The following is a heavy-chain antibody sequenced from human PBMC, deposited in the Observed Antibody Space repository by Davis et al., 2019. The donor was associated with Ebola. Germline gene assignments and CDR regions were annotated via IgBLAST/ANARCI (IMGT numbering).Heavy chain of an antibody. J-gene: IGHJ5*02. Sequence: PSETLSLTCTVSGDSISTSDHYWGWIRQPPGKGLEWVGNFYYNLATHYSPSLESRVTISVDTSKNQFSLKLSSVTAADTAVYYCARGRSWFDPWGQGTLVTVSS. CDR3: ARGRSWFDP. CDR2: FYYNLAT. V-gene: IGHV4-39*07. CDR1: GDSISTSDHY.